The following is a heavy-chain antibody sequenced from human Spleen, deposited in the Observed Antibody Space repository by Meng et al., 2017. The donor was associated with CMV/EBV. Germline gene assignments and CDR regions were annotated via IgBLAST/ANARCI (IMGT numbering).Heavy chain of an antibody. J-gene: IGHJ4*02. CDR2: VYYGGVS. CDR1: GDSITSRAYC. V-gene: IGHV4-31*02. D-gene: IGHD2-15*01. Sequence: VSGDSITSRAYCWTWIRQHPGKGLEWVGSVYYGGVSSYSPSLNSRVSISLDMSKSQFSLTLTSVTAADTAMYYCARSLRSLPYFDFWGQGTLVTVSS. CDR3: ARSLRSLPYFDF.